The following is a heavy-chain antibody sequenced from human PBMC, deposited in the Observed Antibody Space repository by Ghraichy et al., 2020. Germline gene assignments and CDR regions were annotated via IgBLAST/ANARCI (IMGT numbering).Heavy chain of an antibody. D-gene: IGHD6-6*01. Sequence: GESLNISCKGSGYSFTSYWIGWVRQMPGKGLEWMGIIYPGDSDTRYSPSFQGQVTISADKSISTAYLQWSSLKASDTAMYYCARRTAARPPYDAFDIWGQGTMVTVSS. CDR1: GYSFTSYW. J-gene: IGHJ3*02. V-gene: IGHV5-51*01. CDR3: ARRTAARPPYDAFDI. CDR2: IYPGDSDT.